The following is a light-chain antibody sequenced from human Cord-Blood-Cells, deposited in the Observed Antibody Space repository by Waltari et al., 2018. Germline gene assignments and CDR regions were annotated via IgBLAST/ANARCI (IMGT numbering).Light chain of an antibody. CDR1: SSDVGGYNY. Sequence: QSALTQPASVSGSPGQSITISCTGTSSDVGGYNYVSWYQQHPGKAPKLMIYDVSNPPSGVSNLFSGSKSVNTASLTISGLQAEDESDYYCSSYTSSSTLVFGGGTKLTVL. V-gene: IGLV2-14*01. J-gene: IGLJ2*01. CDR3: SSYTSSSTLV. CDR2: DVS.